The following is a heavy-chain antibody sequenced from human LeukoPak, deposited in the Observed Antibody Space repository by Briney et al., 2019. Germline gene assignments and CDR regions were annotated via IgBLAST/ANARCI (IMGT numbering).Heavy chain of an antibody. D-gene: IGHD6-19*01. CDR1: GFIFSRYW. CDR2: INNDGSTT. J-gene: IGHJ5*02. V-gene: IGHV3-74*01. Sequence: PGGSLRLSCAASGFIFSRYWMSWVRQAPGEGPVWVSRINNDGSTTNYADSVKGRFTISRDNAKNTLYLQMNSLTDDDTAVYYCATAGQYRFDNWGQGTLVTVSS. CDR3: ATAGQYRFDN.